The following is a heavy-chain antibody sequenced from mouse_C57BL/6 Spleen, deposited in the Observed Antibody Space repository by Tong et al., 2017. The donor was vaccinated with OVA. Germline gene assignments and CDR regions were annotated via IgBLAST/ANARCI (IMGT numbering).Heavy chain of an antibody. CDR2: ISDGGSYT. V-gene: IGHV5-4*01. D-gene: IGHD2-1*01. CDR3: ARALLLAIAY. J-gene: IGHJ3*01. CDR1: GFTFSSYA. Sequence: EVQLQESGGGLVKPGGSLKLSCAASGFTFSSYAMSWVRQTPEKRLEWVATISDGGSYTYYPDNVKGRFTISRDNAKNNLYLQMSHLKSEDTAMYYCARALLLAIAYWGKGLWSLSLQ.